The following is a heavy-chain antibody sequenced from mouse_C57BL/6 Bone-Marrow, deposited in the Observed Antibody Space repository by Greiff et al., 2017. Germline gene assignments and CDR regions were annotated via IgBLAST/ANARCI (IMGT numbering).Heavy chain of an antibody. V-gene: IGHV2-5*01. D-gene: IGHD3-2*02. CDR2: IWRGGST. J-gene: IGHJ4*01. CDR3: AKNSQAMDY. CDR1: GFSLTSYG. Sequence: VQLQESGPGLVQPSPSLSITCTASGFSLTSYGVHWVRQSPGKGLEWLGVIWRGGSTDYNAAFMSRLSITKDNSKSQVFFKMNSLQADDTAIYYCAKNSQAMDYWGQGTSVTVSS.